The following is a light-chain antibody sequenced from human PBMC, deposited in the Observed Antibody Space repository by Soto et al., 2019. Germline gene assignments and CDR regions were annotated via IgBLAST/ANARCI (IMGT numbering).Light chain of an antibody. J-gene: IGLJ1*01. V-gene: IGLV2-14*03. CDR3: SSYTSSSTRV. CDR1: NSDVGAYDY. CDR2: EVS. Sequence: ALTQPASVSGSPGQSITISCTGTNSDVGAYDYVSWYQQHPDKAPKLMIYEVSNRPSGVSNRFSGSKSVNTATLTISGLQAEDEADYYCSSYTSSSTRVFGTGTKVTV.